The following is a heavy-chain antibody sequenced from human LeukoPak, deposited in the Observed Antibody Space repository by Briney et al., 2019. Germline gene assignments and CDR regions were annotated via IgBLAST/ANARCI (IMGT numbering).Heavy chain of an antibody. J-gene: IGHJ4*02. CDR1: GGSASSGSYF. V-gene: IGHV4-61*02. Sequence: SETLSLTCTVSGGSASSGSYFWSWIRQPAGKGLQWIGRIHTSGSTEYNPSLKSRVTISVDTSKNQLSLRLSSVTAADTAVYYCSRGNNYVDFDYWGQGTLVTVSS. CDR3: SRGNNYVDFDY. D-gene: IGHD4-11*01. CDR2: IHTSGST.